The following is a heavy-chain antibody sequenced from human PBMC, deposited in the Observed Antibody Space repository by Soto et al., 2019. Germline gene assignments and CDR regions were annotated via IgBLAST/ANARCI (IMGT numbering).Heavy chain of an antibody. CDR1: GFTFSSYA. J-gene: IGHJ6*04. Sequence: SGGSLRLSCAASGFTFSSYAMSWVRQAPGKGLEWVSAISGSGGSTYYADSVKGRFTISRDNSKNTLYLQMNSLRAEDTAVYYCAKDAPTYCGSASCYNVWGKGTTVTVSS. V-gene: IGHV3-23*01. CDR3: AKDAPTYCGSASCYNV. D-gene: IGHD2-2*02. CDR2: ISGSGGST.